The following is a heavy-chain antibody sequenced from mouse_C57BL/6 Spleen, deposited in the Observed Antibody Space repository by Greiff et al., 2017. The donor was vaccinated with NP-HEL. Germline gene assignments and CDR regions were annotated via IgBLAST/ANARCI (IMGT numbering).Heavy chain of an antibody. CDR1: GYTFTSYW. D-gene: IGHD2-3*01. CDR3: ARGIYDGYLDPDYFDY. V-gene: IGHV1-55*01. CDR2: IYPGSGST. J-gene: IGHJ2*01. Sequence: VQLQQPGAELVKPGASVKMSCKASGYTFTSYWITWVKQRPGQGLEWIGDIYPGSGSTNYNEKFKSKATLTVDTSSSTAYMQLSSLTSEDSAVYYCARGIYDGYLDPDYFDYWGQGTTLTVSS.